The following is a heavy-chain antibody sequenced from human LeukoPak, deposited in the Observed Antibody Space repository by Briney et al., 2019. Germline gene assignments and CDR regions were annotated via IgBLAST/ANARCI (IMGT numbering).Heavy chain of an antibody. CDR2: ISYDGSNK. V-gene: IGHV3-30*18. CDR1: GFTFTNSG. D-gene: IGHD5-24*01. Sequence: GRSLRLSCAASGFTFTNSGMHWVRQAPGKGLEWVAVISYDGSNKYYADSVKGRFTISRDNSKNTLYLQMNSLRAEDTAVYYCAKGERWLLGGYWGQGTLVTVSS. CDR3: AKGERWLLGGY. J-gene: IGHJ4*02.